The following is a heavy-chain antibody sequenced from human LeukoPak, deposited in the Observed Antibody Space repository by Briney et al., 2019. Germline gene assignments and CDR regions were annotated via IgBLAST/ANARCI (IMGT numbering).Heavy chain of an antibody. Sequence: PSETLSLTCTVSGGSISSYYWSWIRQPAGKGLEWIGRIYTSGSTNYNPSLKSRVTMSVDTSKNQFSLKLSSVTAADTAVYYCARGRYFDWLFDTDWFDPWGQGTLVTVSS. CDR3: ARGRYFDWLFDTDWFDP. CDR1: GGSISSYY. D-gene: IGHD3-9*01. J-gene: IGHJ5*02. CDR2: IYTSGST. V-gene: IGHV4-4*07.